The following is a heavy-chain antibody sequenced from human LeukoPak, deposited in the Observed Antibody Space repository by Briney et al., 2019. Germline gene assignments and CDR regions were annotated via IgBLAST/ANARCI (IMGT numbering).Heavy chain of an antibody. CDR1: GFTVSNYW. Sequence: GGSLRLSCAASGFTVSNYWMIWVRQAPGKGLEWVGNIKQDGSEKRYADSVRGRFSISRDNAQTSLYLQMNSLRAEDTAVYYCARASDPWLQLTWGQGTLVTVSS. J-gene: IGHJ5*02. V-gene: IGHV3-7*05. CDR3: ARASDPWLQLT. CDR2: IKQDGSEK. D-gene: IGHD5-24*01.